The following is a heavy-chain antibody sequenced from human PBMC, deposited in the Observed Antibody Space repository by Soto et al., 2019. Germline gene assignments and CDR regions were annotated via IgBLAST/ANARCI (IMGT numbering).Heavy chain of an antibody. CDR1: GFTFSSYS. CDR3: ARQTYYYDSSGYLFDY. D-gene: IGHD3-22*01. J-gene: IGHJ4*02. V-gene: IGHV3-48*02. CDR2: ISSSSSTI. Sequence: GGSLRLSCAASGFTFSSYSMNWVRQAPGKGLEWVSYISSSSSTIYYADSVKGRFTISRDNAKNSLYLQMNSLRDEDTAVYYCARQTYYYDSSGYLFDYWGQGTPVTVSS.